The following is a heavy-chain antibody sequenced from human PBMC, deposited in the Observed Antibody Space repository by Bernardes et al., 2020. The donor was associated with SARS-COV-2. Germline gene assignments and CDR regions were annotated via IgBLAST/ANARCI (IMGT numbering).Heavy chain of an antibody. CDR3: ARVKDIVVVPAAHYYYMDV. D-gene: IGHD2-2*01. J-gene: IGHJ6*03. V-gene: IGHV4-34*01. Sequence: SETLSLTCAVYGGSFRGYYWSWIRQPPGKGLEWIGEINHSGSTNYNPSLKSRVTISVDTSKNQFSLKLSSVTAADTAVYYCARVKDIVVVPAAHYYYMDVWGKGTTVTVSS. CDR1: GGSFRGYY. CDR2: INHSGST.